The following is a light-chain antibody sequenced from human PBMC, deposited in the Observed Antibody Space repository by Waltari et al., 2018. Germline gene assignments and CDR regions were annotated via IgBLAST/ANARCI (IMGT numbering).Light chain of an antibody. CDR2: DVI. Sequence: QSALTQPASVSGSPGQSVTISCPGSRNDGGGFGPGPWYPFHPGKVPKLIIYDVIKRPSGISNRFSGSKNGNTASLTISGLQAEDEADYYCCSYAGSSSVVFGGGTKLTVL. J-gene: IGLJ3*02. CDR1: RNDGGGFGP. CDR3: CSYAGSSSVV. V-gene: IGLV2-23*02.